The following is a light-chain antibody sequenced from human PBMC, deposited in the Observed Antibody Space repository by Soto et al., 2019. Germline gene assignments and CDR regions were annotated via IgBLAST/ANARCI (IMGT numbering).Light chain of an antibody. J-gene: IGKJ1*01. V-gene: IGKV1-12*01. CDR1: QGINSW. CDR2: AAS. CDR3: QQANSFPPT. Sequence: DIQMTQSPSSVSASVGDRVTITCRASQGINSWLAWYQQKPGKAPKLLIYAASSLQSGVPSRFSGTRSGTDFTLTIGSLQPEDFATYYCQQANSFPPTFGQGTKVEIK.